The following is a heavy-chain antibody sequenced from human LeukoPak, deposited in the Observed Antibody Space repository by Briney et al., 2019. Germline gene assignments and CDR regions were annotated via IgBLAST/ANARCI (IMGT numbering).Heavy chain of an antibody. CDR2: INSDGNYT. CDR1: GFTFSSYW. V-gene: IGHV3-74*01. Sequence: GGSLRLSCAASGFTFSSYWMNWVRQAPGKGLVWVSRINSDGNYTTYADSVKGRFTISRDNAKNTLSLQMNSLRAEDTAVYYCAKDRVVRGVMGAGGYWGQGTLVTVSS. J-gene: IGHJ4*02. D-gene: IGHD3-10*01. CDR3: AKDRVVRGVMGAGGY.